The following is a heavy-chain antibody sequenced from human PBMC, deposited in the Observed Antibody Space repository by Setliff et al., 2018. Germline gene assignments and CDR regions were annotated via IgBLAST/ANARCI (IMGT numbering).Heavy chain of an antibody. J-gene: IGHJ6*03. V-gene: IGHV4-39*01. Sequence: SETLSLTCRVSGGSISSGNYYWGLIRQPPRKGLEWVATIYYSGSTYSNPSLKSRLIISVDAPDSQFSVKLSSVTAADTAVYYCARHKSNGSGSYPSLYMDVWGKGIMVTVSS. CDR3: ARHKSNGSGSYPSLYMDV. CDR1: GGSISSGNYY. CDR2: IYYSGST. D-gene: IGHD3-10*01.